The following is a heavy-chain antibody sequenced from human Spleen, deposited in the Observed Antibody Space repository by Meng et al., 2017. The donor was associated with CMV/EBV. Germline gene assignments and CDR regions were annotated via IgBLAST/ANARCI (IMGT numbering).Heavy chain of an antibody. J-gene: IGHJ4*02. D-gene: IGHD2-21*01. Sequence: GESLKISCAASGITVSNYGIHWVRQAPGKGLEWVAFTRYDGSNEHYVDSVKGRFSVSRDNSRNMVYLQMNSLRAEDTAVYYCAKDEPSDCGGDCLVEYWGQGTLVTVSS. CDR2: TRYDGSNE. CDR1: GITVSNYG. CDR3: AKDEPSDCGGDCLVEY. V-gene: IGHV3-30*02.